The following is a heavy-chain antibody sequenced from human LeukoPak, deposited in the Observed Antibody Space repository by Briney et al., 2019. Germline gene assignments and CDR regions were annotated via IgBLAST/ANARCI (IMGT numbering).Heavy chain of an antibody. D-gene: IGHD6-19*01. V-gene: IGHV1-18*01. CDR3: ARDSIAVAGLNRYWGYYYYLMVV. J-gene: IGHJ6*03. CDR2: ISAYNGNT. CDR1: VYTFTSYG. Sequence: ASVKVSCKTSVYTFTSYGISWVRQAPGQGLEWMGWISAYNGNTNYAQKLQGRVTMTTDTSTSTAYMELRSPRSDDTAVYYCARDSIAVAGLNRYWGYYYYLMVVWGKGTKVTVSS.